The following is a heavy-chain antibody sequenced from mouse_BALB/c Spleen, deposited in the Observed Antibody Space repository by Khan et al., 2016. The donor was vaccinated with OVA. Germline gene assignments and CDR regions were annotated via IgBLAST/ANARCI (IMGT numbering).Heavy chain of an antibody. CDR1: GFSLTSYG. D-gene: IGHD2-1*01. J-gene: IGHJ4*01. V-gene: IGHV2-6*02. CDR2: IWSDGAS. Sequence: VQLQESGPGLVAPSQSLSITCTVSGFSLTSYGVHCVRQPPRKGLEWRIVIWSDGASTYNSALQSRLSISKDNSKSQVFLTMNSLQTDDTAMYYCARGNFYAMDYWGQGTSVTVSS. CDR3: ARGNFYAMDY.